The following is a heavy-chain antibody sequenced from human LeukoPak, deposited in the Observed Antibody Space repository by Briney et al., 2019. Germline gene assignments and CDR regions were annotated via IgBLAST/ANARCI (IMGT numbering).Heavy chain of an antibody. CDR1: GITFSSYG. Sequence: GALRLSCVASGITFSSYGMSWVRQAPGKGLEWVSAIRGAGDITDYADSVKGRFTISRDNSKNMLYLQMSSLRAEDTAIYYCAKAPYGSGSYYVNVWGQGTLVTVSS. CDR3: AKAPYGSGSYYVNV. D-gene: IGHD3-10*01. CDR2: IRGAGDIT. J-gene: IGHJ4*02. V-gene: IGHV3-23*01.